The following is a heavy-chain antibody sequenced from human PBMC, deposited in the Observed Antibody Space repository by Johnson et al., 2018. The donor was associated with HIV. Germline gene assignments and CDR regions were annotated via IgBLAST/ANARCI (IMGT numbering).Heavy chain of an antibody. CDR3: ARLGIAAARGAFDI. D-gene: IGHD6-13*01. CDR2: ISWNSGII. J-gene: IGHJ3*02. V-gene: IGHV3-9*01. CDR1: GFTFDDFA. Sequence: VQLVESGGGLVQPGGSLRLSCAASGFTFDDFAMHWVRQAPGKGLEWVSGISWNSGIIGYADSVKGRFTISRDNSKNTLYLQMNSLRAEDTAVYYCARLGIAAARGAFDIWGQGTMVTVSS.